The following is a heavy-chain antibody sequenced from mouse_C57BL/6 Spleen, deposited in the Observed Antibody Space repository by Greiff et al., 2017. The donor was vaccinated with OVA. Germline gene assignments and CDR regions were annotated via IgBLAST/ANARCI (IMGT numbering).Heavy chain of an antibody. Sequence: EVQLQQSGAELVRPGASVKLSCTASGFNIKDDYMHWVKQRPEQGLEWIGWIDPENGDTEYASKFQGKATITADTSSNTVYLQLSSLTSEDTAVYYCTTRDDGYDYFDYWGQGTTLTVSS. D-gene: IGHD2-3*01. CDR2: IDPENGDT. V-gene: IGHV14-4*01. J-gene: IGHJ2*01. CDR1: GFNIKDDY. CDR3: TTRDDGYDYFDY.